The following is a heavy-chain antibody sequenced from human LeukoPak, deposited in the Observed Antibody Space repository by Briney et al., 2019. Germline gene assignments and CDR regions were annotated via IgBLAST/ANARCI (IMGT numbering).Heavy chain of an antibody. J-gene: IGHJ4*02. CDR2: IYYSGST. CDR3: ARAVSSGWLTGHFDY. V-gene: IGHV4-59*01. CDR1: GGSISSYY. Sequence: PSETLSHTCTVSGGSISSYYWSWIRQPPGKGLEWIGYIYYSGSTNYNPSLKSRVTISVDTSKNQCSLKLSSVTAADTAVYYCARAVSSGWLTGHFDYWGQGTLVTVSS. D-gene: IGHD6-19*01.